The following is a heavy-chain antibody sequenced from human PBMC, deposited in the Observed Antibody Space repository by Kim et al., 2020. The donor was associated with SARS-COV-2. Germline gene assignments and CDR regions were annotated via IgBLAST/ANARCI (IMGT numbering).Heavy chain of an antibody. Sequence: GGSLRLSCAASGFTFSSYGMHWVRQAPGKGLEWVAVIWYDGSNKYYADSVKGRFTISRDNSKNTLYLQMNSLRAEDTAVYYCAKDHRLSYYYGMDVWGQGTTVTVSS. CDR3: AKDHRLSYYYGMDV. CDR2: IWYDGSNK. CDR1: GFTFSSYG. V-gene: IGHV3-33*06. J-gene: IGHJ6*02.